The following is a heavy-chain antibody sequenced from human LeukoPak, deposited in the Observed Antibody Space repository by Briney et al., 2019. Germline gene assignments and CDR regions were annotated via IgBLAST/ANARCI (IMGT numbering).Heavy chain of an antibody. CDR3: AKGGSGYYINMFIRDY. CDR2: ISSSGSTI. V-gene: IGHV3-48*03. D-gene: IGHD3-22*01. J-gene: IGHJ4*02. Sequence: GGSLRLSCAASGFTFSSYEMNWVRQAPGKGLEWVSYISSSGSTIYYADSVKGRFTISRDNAKNSLYLQMNSLRAEDTAVYYCAKGGSGYYINMFIRDYWGQGTLVTVSS. CDR1: GFTFSSYE.